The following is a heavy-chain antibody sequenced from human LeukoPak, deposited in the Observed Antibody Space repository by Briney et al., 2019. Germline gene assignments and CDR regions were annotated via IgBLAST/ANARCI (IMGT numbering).Heavy chain of an antibody. CDR1: GYTFTGYY. D-gene: IGHD3-3*01. CDR3: ARDFGGWRNDWFDP. V-gene: IGHV1-2*02. J-gene: IGHJ5*02. Sequence: ASVKVSCKVSGYTFTGYYMHWVRQAPGQGLEWMGWINPNSGGTNYAQKFQGRVTMTRDTSISTAYMELSRLRSDDTAVYYCARDFGGWRNDWFDPWGQGTLVTVSS. CDR2: INPNSGGT.